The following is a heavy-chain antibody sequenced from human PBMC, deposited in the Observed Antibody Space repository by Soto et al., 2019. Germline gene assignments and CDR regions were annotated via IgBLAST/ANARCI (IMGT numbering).Heavy chain of an antibody. J-gene: IGHJ6*02. Sequence: SETLSLTCSVSSDCICRGSYYWRWIRQPPGKGLEWIGYIYYSGSTYYNPSLKSRVTISVDTSKNQFSLKLSSVTAADTAVYYCARDHYVYDILAGYGYYYGMDVWGQGTTVTVS. D-gene: IGHD3-9*01. V-gene: IGHV4-30-4*01. CDR2: IYYSGST. CDR1: SDCICRGSYY. CDR3: ARDHYVYDILAGYGYYYGMDV.